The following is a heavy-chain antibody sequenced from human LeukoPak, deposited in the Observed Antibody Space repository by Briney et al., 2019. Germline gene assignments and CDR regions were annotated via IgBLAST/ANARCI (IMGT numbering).Heavy chain of an antibody. V-gene: IGHV4-61*02. D-gene: IGHD5-24*01. CDR2: IYSSGST. Sequence: PSQTLSLTCTVSGGSISSGSYYWSWIRQPAGKGLEWIGRIYSSGSTNYNPSLKSRVTISLDTSKNQFSLKLSSVTAADTAVYYCARDSRRSRWNFDYWGQGTLVTVSS. CDR1: GGSISSGSYY. J-gene: IGHJ4*02. CDR3: ARDSRRSRWNFDY.